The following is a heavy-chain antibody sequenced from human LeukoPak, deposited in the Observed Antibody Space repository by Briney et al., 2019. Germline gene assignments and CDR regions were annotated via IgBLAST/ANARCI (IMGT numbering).Heavy chain of an antibody. D-gene: IGHD2-15*01. CDR2: VNSDGSST. CDR1: GFTFSTYW. V-gene: IGHV3-74*01. J-gene: IGHJ4*02. CDR3: TRVKSDCSGGACANYFDY. Sequence: PGGSLRLSCAASGFTFSTYWMHWVRQAPGKGLVWVSRVNSDGSSTIYADSVKDRFTISRGNPKNTLYLQMNSLRAEDTAVYYCTRVKSDCSGGACANYFDYWGQGTLVTVSS.